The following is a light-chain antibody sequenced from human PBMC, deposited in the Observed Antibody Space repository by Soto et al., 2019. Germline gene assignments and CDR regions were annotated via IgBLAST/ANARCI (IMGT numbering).Light chain of an antibody. J-gene: IGKJ1*01. CDR3: QEYSRWPSRT. Sequence: EIVLTQSPGTLSLSPGERATLSCRASQSVRINVAWYQQKPGQAPRLHVYGASTRASGIPDRFSGSGSGTEFTLTISRLQSEDFAVYYCQEYSRWPSRTFGPGTKVDIK. V-gene: IGKV3-15*01. CDR2: GAS. CDR1: QSVRIN.